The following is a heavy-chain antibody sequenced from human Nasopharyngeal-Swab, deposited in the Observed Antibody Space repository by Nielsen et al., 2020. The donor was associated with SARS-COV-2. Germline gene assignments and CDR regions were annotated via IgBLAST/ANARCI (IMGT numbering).Heavy chain of an antibody. Sequence: SETLSLTCTVSGGSISSGSYCWSWIRQPAGKGLEWIGRIYTSGSTNYNPSLKSRVTISVDTSKNQFSLKLSSVTAADTAVYYCARGSSSWYGLSYFDYWGQGTLVTVSS. J-gene: IGHJ4*02. CDR2: IYTSGST. V-gene: IGHV4-61*02. CDR1: GGSISSGSYC. CDR3: ARGSSSWYGLSYFDY. D-gene: IGHD6-13*01.